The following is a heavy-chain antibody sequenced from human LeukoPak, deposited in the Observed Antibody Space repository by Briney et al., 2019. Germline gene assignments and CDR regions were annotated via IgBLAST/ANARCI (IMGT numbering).Heavy chain of an antibody. CDR3: AKDGRFSSSWPALD. J-gene: IGHJ4*02. CDR1: GYSFTAYS. D-gene: IGHD6-13*01. V-gene: IGHV1-2*02. CDR2: INPNSGGT. Sequence: ASVKVSCKASGYSFTAYSIVWVRQAPGQGLEWMGWINPNSGGTNYAQEFQGRVTMTRDTSISTAYMELSRLRSDDTAVYYCAKDGRFSSSWPALDWGQGTLATVSS.